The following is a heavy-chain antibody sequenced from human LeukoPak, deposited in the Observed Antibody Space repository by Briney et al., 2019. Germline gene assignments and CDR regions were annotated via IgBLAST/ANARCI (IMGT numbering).Heavy chain of an antibody. Sequence: ASVKVSCKASGYTFTSYDINWVRQAPGQGLEWMGWINPNSGGTNYAQKFQGRVTMTRDTSISTAYMELSRLKSDDTAVYYCARESEGGHIDYWGQGTLVTVSS. J-gene: IGHJ4*02. V-gene: IGHV1-2*02. CDR3: ARESEGGHIDY. D-gene: IGHD1-26*01. CDR2: INPNSGGT. CDR1: GYTFTSYD.